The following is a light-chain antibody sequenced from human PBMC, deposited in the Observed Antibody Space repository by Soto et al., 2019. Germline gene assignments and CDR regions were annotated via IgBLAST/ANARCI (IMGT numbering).Light chain of an antibody. CDR1: SGSIASSY. J-gene: IGLJ3*02. Sequence: NFMLTQPHSVSESPGKTVTISCTRSSGSIASSYVQWYRQRPGSAPTTVIYEDYQRPFGVSDRFSGSIDTSSNSASLSISGLRTEDEADYYCQSYDSSAWVFGGGTKVTVL. V-gene: IGLV6-57*04. CDR3: QSYDSSAWV. CDR2: EDY.